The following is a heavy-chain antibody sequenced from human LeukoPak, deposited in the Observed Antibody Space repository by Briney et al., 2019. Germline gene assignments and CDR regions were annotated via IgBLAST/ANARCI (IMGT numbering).Heavy chain of an antibody. CDR2: INPNSGGT. CDR3: ARDRFTMVLGVICWFDP. D-gene: IGHD3-10*01. V-gene: IGHV1-2*02. Sequence: ASVKVSCKASGYTFTGYYMHWVRQAPGQGLEWMGWINPNSGGTNYAQKFQGRVTMTRDTSISTAYMELSRLRSDDTAVYYCARDRFTMVLGVICWFDPWGQGTLVTVSS. J-gene: IGHJ5*02. CDR1: GYTFTGYY.